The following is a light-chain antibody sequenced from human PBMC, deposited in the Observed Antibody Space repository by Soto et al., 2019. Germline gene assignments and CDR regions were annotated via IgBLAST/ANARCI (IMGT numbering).Light chain of an antibody. CDR1: QTISSW. CDR3: QHYNSYSEA. Sequence: DIRMTKSPTTLSGSVGYRVTVTCRAGQTISSWLAWYQQKPGKAPKLLIYKASTLKSGVPSRFSGSGSGTEFTLTISSLQHEDFATYYCQHYNSYSEAFGQRTNVHIK. CDR2: KAS. V-gene: IGKV1-5*03. J-gene: IGKJ1*01.